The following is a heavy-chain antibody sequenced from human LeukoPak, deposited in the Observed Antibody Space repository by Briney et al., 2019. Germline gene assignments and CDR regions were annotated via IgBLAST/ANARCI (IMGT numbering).Heavy chain of an antibody. Sequence: QTSETLSLTCTVSGGSISSGGYYWSWIRQPPGKGLEWIGYIYHSGSTYYNPSLKSRVTISVDRSKNQFSLKLSSVTAADTAVYYCAREHVAQKTSLDYWGQGTLVTVSS. D-gene: IGHD4-11*01. J-gene: IGHJ4*02. V-gene: IGHV4-30-2*01. CDR2: IYHSGST. CDR1: GGSISSGGYY. CDR3: AREHVAQKTSLDY.